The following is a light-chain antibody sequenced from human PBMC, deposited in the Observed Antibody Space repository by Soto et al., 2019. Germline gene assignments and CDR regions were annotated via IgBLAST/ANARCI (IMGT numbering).Light chain of an antibody. CDR3: DSYTGNNAHV. V-gene: IGLV2-14*03. J-gene: IGLJ1*01. CDR1: SRDVGGNNY. Sequence: QSALTQPASVSGSPGQSITISCTGTSRDVGGNNYVSWYQQHPGKAPKLILFDVSHRPSGLSNRFSGSKSGNTASLTISGIQAEDEADYFCDSYTGNNAHVFGTGTKLTVL. CDR2: DVS.